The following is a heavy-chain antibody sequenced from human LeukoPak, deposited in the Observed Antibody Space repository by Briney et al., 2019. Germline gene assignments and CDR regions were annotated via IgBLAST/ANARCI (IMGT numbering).Heavy chain of an antibody. J-gene: IGHJ4*02. CDR3: ARESIAVAGAPFDY. CDR2: ISSSSSYI. Sequence: GGSLRLSCAASGFTFSSYSVNWVRQAPGKGLEWVSSISSSSSYIYYADSVKGRFTISRDNAKNSLYLQMNSLRAEDTAVYYCARESIAVAGAPFDYWGQGTLVTVSS. D-gene: IGHD6-19*01. V-gene: IGHV3-21*01. CDR1: GFTFSSYS.